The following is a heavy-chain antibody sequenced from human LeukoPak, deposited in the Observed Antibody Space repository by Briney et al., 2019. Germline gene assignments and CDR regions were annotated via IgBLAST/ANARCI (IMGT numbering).Heavy chain of an antibody. CDR3: AREDRSCYYH. V-gene: IGHV3-7*03. CDR1: GFTFSNYW. J-gene: IGHJ4*02. Sequence: GGSLRLSCVASGFTFSNYWMAWLRQAPGKGLEWVASIKQDGGETFYVDSVRGRFSISRDNAKNSLYLQMNSLRADDTAVYYCAREDRSCYYHWGQGTLVTASS. CDR2: IKQDGGET. D-gene: IGHD2-15*01.